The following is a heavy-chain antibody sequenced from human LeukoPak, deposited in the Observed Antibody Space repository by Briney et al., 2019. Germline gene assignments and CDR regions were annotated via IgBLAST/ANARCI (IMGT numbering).Heavy chain of an antibody. Sequence: PGGSLRLSCAASGFTFSSYGMHWVRQAPGKGLEWVAFIRYDGSNKYYADSVKGRFTISRDNSKNTLYLQMNSLRAEDTAVYYCAKDYRADRAMVTLFDYWGQGTLVTVSS. CDR2: IRYDGSNK. V-gene: IGHV3-30*02. CDR3: AKDYRADRAMVTLFDY. D-gene: IGHD5-18*01. J-gene: IGHJ4*02. CDR1: GFTFSSYG.